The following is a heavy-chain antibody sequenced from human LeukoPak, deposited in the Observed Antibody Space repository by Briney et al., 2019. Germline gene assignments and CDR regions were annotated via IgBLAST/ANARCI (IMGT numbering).Heavy chain of an antibody. CDR3: ASNYGSGSYYGDY. CDR2: IIASSGAT. D-gene: IGHD3-10*01. Sequence: GGSLRLSCAASGFSFNNYAMNWVRQAPGKGLEWVSIIIASSGATVYADSVKGRFTISRDNSKNTLYLQMNSLRAEDTAVYYCASNYGSGSYYGDYWGQGTLVTVSS. J-gene: IGHJ4*02. CDR1: GFSFNNYA. V-gene: IGHV3-23*01.